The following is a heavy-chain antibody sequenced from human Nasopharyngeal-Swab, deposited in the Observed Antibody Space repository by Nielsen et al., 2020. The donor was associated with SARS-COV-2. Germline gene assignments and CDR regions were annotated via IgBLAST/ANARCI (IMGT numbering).Heavy chain of an antibody. Sequence: GGSLRLSCAASGFTFDDYAMHWVRQAPGKGLEWVSLISGDGGSTYYADSVKGRFTISRDNAKNSLYLQMNSLRAEDTAVYYCAKGRGEYYENAFDMWGQGTMVTVSS. D-gene: IGHD3-3*01. V-gene: IGHV3-43*02. CDR3: AKGRGEYYENAFDM. J-gene: IGHJ3*02. CDR2: ISGDGGST. CDR1: GFTFDDYA.